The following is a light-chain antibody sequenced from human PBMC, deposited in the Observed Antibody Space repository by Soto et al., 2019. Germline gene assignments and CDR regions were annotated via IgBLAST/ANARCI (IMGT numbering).Light chain of an antibody. CDR3: AAWDDSLSGVV. J-gene: IGLJ2*01. Sequence: QSALTQPASVSGSPGQSITISCTGTSSDVGAYNYVSWYQQHPDKAPKLIIYEVSNRPSGVSYRFSGSKSGNTASLTISGLQAEDEADYYCAAWDDSLSGVVFGGGTKLTVL. CDR2: EVS. CDR1: SSDVGAYNY. V-gene: IGLV2-14*01.